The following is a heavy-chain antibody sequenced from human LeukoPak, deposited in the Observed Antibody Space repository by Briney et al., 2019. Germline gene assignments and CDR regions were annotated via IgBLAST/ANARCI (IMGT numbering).Heavy chain of an antibody. V-gene: IGHV3-23*03. CDR3: AKQYDFWSGPDY. D-gene: IGHD3-3*01. J-gene: IGHJ4*02. Sequence: GGSLRLSCVASGFTFSNYGMNWVRQAPGKGLEWVSILYTGGSTYFADSVKGRFIISRDNSKNTLYLQMNSVRAEDTAVYYCAKQYDFWSGPDYWGQGTLVTVSS. CDR2: LYTGGST. CDR1: GFTFSNYG.